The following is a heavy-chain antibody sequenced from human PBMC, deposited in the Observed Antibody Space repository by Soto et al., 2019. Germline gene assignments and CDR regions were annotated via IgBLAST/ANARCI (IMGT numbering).Heavy chain of an antibody. Sequence: SETLSLTCTVSGGSISSGDYYWSWIRQPPGKGLEWIGYIYYSGSTYYNPSLKSRVTISVDTSKNQFSLKLSSVTAADTAVYYCARDRGNWTPRPGCFDPWGQGTLVTLSS. CDR3: ARDRGNWTPRPGCFDP. CDR2: IYYSGST. V-gene: IGHV4-30-4*01. D-gene: IGHD1-1*01. CDR1: GGSISSGDYY. J-gene: IGHJ5*02.